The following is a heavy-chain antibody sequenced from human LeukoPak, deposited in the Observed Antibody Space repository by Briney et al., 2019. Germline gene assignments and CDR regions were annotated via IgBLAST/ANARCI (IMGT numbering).Heavy chain of an antibody. CDR1: GFTFSSYW. J-gene: IGHJ4*02. CDR3: ARDSQAGYSSGWNRPTLEGLGLFDY. CDR2: IKQDGSEK. V-gene: IGHV3-7*01. Sequence: GGSLRLSCAASGFTFSSYWMSWVRQAPGKGLEWVANIKQDGSEKYYVDSVKGRFTISRDNAKNSLYLQMNSLRAEDTAVYYCARDSQAGYSSGWNRPTLEGLGLFDYWGQGTLVTVSS. D-gene: IGHD6-19*01.